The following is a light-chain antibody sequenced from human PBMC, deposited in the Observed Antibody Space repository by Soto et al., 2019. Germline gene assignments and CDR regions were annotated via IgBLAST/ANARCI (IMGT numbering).Light chain of an antibody. V-gene: IGKV3D-20*02. CDR1: QSVSNNY. CDR3: HPGGNWPLT. J-gene: IGKJ4*01. Sequence: EIVLTQSPCTLSLSPGERATLSCRASQSVSNNYLAWYQQKPGQAPRLLIYGASNMATGVPDRFSGSGSGTDFTLTISSLKPEDFAIYYCHPGGNWPLTFGGGTMVDIK. CDR2: GAS.